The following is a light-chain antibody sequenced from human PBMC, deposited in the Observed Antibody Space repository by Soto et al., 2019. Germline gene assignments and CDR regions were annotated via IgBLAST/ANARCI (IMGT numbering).Light chain of an antibody. CDR2: EVS. V-gene: IGLV2-14*01. CDR3: RPYTPGNTVV. CDR1: SSDVGAYTY. Sequence: QSALTQPASVSGSPGQSITISCTGTSSDVGAYTYVSWYQQHPGKAPKLMIFEVSDRPSGVSNRFSGSKSGNTASLTISGLQGEGVADYYFRPYTPGNTVVFGGSTKLTVL. J-gene: IGLJ2*01.